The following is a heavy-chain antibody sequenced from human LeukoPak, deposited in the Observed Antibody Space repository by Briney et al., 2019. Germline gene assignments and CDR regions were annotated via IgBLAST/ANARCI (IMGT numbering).Heavy chain of an antibody. V-gene: IGHV3-23*01. CDR2: ISGSGGST. Sequence: GGSLRLSCAASGFTFSSYAMSWVRQAPGKGLEWVSAISGSGGSTYYADSVKGRFTISRDNTKNTLYLQMNSLRAEDTAVYYCAKGPISDLECLEEATLDYWGQGTPVTVSS. D-gene: IGHD3-3*01. J-gene: IGHJ4*02. CDR3: AKGPISDLECLEEATLDY. CDR1: GFTFSSYA.